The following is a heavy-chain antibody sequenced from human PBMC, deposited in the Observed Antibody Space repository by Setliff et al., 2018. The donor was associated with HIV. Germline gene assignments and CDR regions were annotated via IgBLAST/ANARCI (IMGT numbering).Heavy chain of an antibody. D-gene: IGHD6-19*01. CDR1: GFTFSRHT. CDR2: ISITSGKI. CDR3: ACLGHASGWYGEAHF. V-gene: IGHV3-21*04. J-gene: IGHJ4*02. Sequence: PGGSLRLSCVASGFTFSRHTMNWVRQAPGKGLEWVSSISITSGKISYADSVQGRFTISRDNAMNSLYLQMNNLRAEDTALYYCACLGHASGWYGEAHFWGQGTLVTVSS.